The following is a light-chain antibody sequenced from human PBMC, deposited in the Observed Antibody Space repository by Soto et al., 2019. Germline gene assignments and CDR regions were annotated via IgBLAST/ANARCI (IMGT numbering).Light chain of an antibody. V-gene: IGLV2-14*01. J-gene: IGLJ1*01. CDR2: EVN. CDR3: SSHTSSSTVYV. Sequence: QSVLTQPASVSGSPGQSITISCTGTISDVGTDNYVSWYQQHPGQAPKLMIYEVNNRPSGVSNRFSGSKSGNTASLTISGLQPEDEADYYCSSHTSSSTVYVFGTGTKLTVL. CDR1: ISDVGTDNY.